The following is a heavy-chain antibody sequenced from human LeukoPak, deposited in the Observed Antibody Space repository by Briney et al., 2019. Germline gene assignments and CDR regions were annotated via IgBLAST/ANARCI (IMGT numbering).Heavy chain of an antibody. CDR1: GYTFTSYG. V-gene: IGHV1-8*02. D-gene: IGHD3-10*01. J-gene: IGHJ4*02. CDR2: MNPNSGNT. Sequence: ASVKVSCKASGYTFTSYGINWVRQATGQGLEWMGWMNPNSGNTGYAQKFQGRVTMTRNTSISTAYMELSSLRSEDTAVYYCARGHGHYGSGSHNFDYWGQGTLVTVSS. CDR3: ARGHGHYGSGSHNFDY.